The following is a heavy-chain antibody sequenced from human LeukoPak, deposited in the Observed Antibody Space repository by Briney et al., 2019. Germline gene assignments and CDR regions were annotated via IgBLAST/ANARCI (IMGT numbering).Heavy chain of an antibody. CDR1: SGSISTSNYY. CDR3: ARHPPLRYVWYFDL. Sequence: PSETLSLTCTVSSGSISTSNYYWGWIRQTPGKGLEWIASIFYSGNSDYNPSLKSRVTISVDSSKTQFSLNLSSVTAADTAVYYCARHPPLRYVWYFDLWGRGTPVTVSS. V-gene: IGHV4-39*01. D-gene: IGHD3-9*01. J-gene: IGHJ2*01. CDR2: IFYSGNS.